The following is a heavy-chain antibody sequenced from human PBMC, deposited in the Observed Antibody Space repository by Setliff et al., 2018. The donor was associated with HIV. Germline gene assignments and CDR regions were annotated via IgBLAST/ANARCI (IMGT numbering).Heavy chain of an antibody. CDR3: ARATRTGWFLDY. D-gene: IGHD6-19*01. J-gene: IGHJ4*02. CDR2: ISTYNGNT. Sequence: ASVKVSCKASGYTFTSYGISWVRQAPGQGLEWVGWISTYNGNTNYAQKLQGRVTMTTDTSTSTAYMELRSLRSDDTAVYYCARATRTGWFLDYWGQGTLVTVSS. CDR1: GYTFTSYG. V-gene: IGHV1-18*01.